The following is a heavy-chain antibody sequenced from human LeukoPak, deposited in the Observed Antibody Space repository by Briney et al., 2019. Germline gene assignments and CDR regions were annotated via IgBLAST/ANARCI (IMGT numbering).Heavy chain of an antibody. CDR2: ILYSGTTT. D-gene: IGHD1-1*01. V-gene: IGHV4-59*01. Sequence: PSETLSLTCTVSGGSISPYYWSWIRQTPGKGLEWIGYILYSGTTTNYNPSLKSRVTISVDTSKNQFSLKLSSVTVADTAVYYCARVGDWNDLVYWGQGTLVTVSS. CDR3: ARVGDWNDLVY. J-gene: IGHJ4*02. CDR1: GGSISPYY.